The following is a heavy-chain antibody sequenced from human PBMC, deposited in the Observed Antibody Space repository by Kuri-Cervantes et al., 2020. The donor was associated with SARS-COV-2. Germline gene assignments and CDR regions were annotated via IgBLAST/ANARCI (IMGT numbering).Heavy chain of an antibody. V-gene: IGHV3-30-3*01. Sequence: GESLKISCAASGFTFSSYAMHWVRQAPGKGLEWVAVISYDGSNKYYANSVKGRFTISRDNSKNTLYLQMNSLRAEDTAVYYCARDPSGQLGNYYYYYMDVWGKGTTVTVSS. CDR3: ARDPSGQLGNYYYYYMDV. D-gene: IGHD6-13*01. CDR2: ISYDGSNK. J-gene: IGHJ6*03. CDR1: GFTFSSYA.